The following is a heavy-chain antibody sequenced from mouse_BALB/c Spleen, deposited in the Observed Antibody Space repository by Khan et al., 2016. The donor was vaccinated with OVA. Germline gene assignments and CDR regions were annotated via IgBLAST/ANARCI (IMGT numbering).Heavy chain of an antibody. D-gene: IGHD1-2*01. CDR2: INTYTGEP. Sequence: QIQLVQSGPELKKPGETVKISCKASGYTFTNYGMNWVKQAPGKGLKWMGWINTYTGEPTYADDFKGRFAFSLETSASTAYLQINNLKNEDTCTYFCARDYGYAYWGQGTLVTVSA. J-gene: IGHJ3*01. V-gene: IGHV9-3-1*01. CDR3: ARDYGYAY. CDR1: GYTFTNYG.